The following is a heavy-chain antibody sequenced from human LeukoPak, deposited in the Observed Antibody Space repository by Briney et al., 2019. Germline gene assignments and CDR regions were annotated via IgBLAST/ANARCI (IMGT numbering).Heavy chain of an antibody. CDR2: ISSSGSTI. Sequence: GGSLRLSCAASGFTFSSYEMNWVRQAPGKGLEWVSYISSSGSTIYYADSVKGRFTISRDNAKNSLYLQMNSLRAEDTAVYYCARDTPYAAAGTGGFDYWGQGNLVTVSS. CDR1: GFTFSSYE. CDR3: ARDTPYAAAGTGGFDY. V-gene: IGHV3-48*03. J-gene: IGHJ4*02. D-gene: IGHD6-13*01.